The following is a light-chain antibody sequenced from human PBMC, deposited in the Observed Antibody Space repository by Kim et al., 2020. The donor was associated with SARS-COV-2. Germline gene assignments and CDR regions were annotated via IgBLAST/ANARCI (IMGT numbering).Light chain of an antibody. CDR3: PVLDSSIDSPV. J-gene: IGLJ3*02. CDR1: NIGSKS. V-gene: IGLV3-21*04. Sequence: SYELTQPPSVSVAPGKTARITCGGNNIGSKSVHWYQQKPGQAPVLVIYYDSDRPSGIPERFSGSNSGNTATLTISRVAAGDAADYSCPVLDSSIDSPVFG. CDR2: YDS.